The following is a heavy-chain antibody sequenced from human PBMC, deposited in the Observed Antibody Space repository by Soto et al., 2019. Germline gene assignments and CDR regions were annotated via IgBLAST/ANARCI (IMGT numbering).Heavy chain of an antibody. D-gene: IGHD6-13*01. Sequence: SGTLSLTCTVSGGSISSGDYYWSWIRQPPGKGLEWIGYIYYSGSTYYNPSLKSRVTISVDTSKNQFSLKLSSVTAADTAVYYCAREGLQQQLGLFDYWGQGTLVTVSS. V-gene: IGHV4-30-4*01. CDR3: AREGLQQQLGLFDY. CDR2: IYYSGST. CDR1: GGSISSGDYY. J-gene: IGHJ4*02.